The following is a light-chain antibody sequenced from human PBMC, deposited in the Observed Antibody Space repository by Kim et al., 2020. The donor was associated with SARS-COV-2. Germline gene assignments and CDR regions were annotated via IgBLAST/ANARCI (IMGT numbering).Light chain of an antibody. V-gene: IGKV3-15*01. CDR2: GAS. J-gene: IGKJ1*01. CDR1: QGVSNN. CDR3: QQYDNWPPWT. Sequence: VSPGESLTLSGRANQGVSNNFAWYQQKPGQAPRLLMHGASTRATGIPARFSGSGSGTEFTLTISSLQSEDFAVYYCQQYDNWPPWTFGQGTKVEI.